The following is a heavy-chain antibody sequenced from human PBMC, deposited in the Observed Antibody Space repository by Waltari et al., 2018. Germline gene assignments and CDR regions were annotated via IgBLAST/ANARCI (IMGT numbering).Heavy chain of an antibody. Sequence: EVQLVESVGGLVKPGASLRLSCAASGVTTISHSMNCVSSISSSSSYIYYADSVKGRFTISRDNAKNSLYLQMNSLRAEDTAVYYCARDPLYCGGDCSPEYFQHWGQGTLVTVSS. V-gene: IGHV3-21*01. CDR3: ARDPLYCGGDCSPEYFQH. CDR2: ISSSSSYI. D-gene: IGHD2-21*01. CDR1: GVTTISHS. J-gene: IGHJ1*01.